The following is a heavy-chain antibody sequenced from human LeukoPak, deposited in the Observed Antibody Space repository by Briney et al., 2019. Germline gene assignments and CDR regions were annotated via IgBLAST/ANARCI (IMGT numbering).Heavy chain of an antibody. CDR1: GITFSSYA. CDR2: ISSSSSYI. CDR3: AREESIVVVPAAIAY. Sequence: GGSLRLSCAASGITFSSYAMSWVRQAPGKGLEWVSSISSSSSYIYYADSVKGRFTISRDNAKNSLYLQMNSLRAEDTAVYYCAREESIVVVPAAIAYWGQGALVTVSS. D-gene: IGHD2-2*01. V-gene: IGHV3-21*01. J-gene: IGHJ4*02.